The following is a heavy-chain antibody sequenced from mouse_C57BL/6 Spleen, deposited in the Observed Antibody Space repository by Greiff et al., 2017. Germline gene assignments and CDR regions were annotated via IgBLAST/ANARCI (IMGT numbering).Heavy chain of an antibody. CDR2: IRNKANGYTT. CDR1: GFTFTDYY. CDR3: ARYETTVVDWYFDG. J-gene: IGHJ1*03. Sequence: EVMLVESGGGLVQPGGSLSLSCAASGFTFTDYYMSWVRQPPGKALEWLGFIRNKANGYTTEYSASVKGRFTISRDNSQSILYLQMNALRAEDSATYYCARYETTVVDWYFDGWGTGTTVTVSS. V-gene: IGHV7-3*01. D-gene: IGHD1-1*01.